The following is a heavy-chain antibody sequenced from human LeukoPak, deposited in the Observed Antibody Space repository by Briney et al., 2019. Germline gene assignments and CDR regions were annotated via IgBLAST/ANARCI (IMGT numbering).Heavy chain of an antibody. CDR3: ARVPAGVIGMKDAFDI. D-gene: IGHD3-16*02. J-gene: IGHJ3*02. V-gene: IGHV3-48*03. Sequence: PGGSLRLSCSVSGFTLSNYEMNWVRQAPGKGLEWVSYISSGGETIYYADSVKGRFTISGDNAKNSLYLQMNSLRAEDTAVYYCARVPAGVIGMKDAFDIWGQGTMVTVSS. CDR1: GFTLSNYE. CDR2: ISSGGETI.